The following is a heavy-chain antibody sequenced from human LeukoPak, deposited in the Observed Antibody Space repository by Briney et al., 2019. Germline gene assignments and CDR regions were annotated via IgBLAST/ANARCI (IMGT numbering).Heavy chain of an antibody. CDR1: GYTFTSYG. D-gene: IGHD2-2*01. CDR2: ISAYNGNT. CDR3: ARGFQTIVVVPAALDWFDP. J-gene: IGHJ5*02. V-gene: IGHV1-18*01. Sequence: ASVKVSCKASGYTFTSYGISWVRQAPAQGLEWMGWISAYNGNTNYAQKLQGRVTMTTDTSTSTAYMELRSLRSDDTAVYYCARGFQTIVVVPAALDWFDPWGQGTLVTVSS.